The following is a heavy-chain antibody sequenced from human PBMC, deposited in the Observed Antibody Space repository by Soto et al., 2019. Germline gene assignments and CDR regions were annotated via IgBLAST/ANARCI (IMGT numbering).Heavy chain of an antibody. CDR1: GFTFSGSA. V-gene: IGHV3-73*01. CDR3: TRRKDYYYYGMDV. J-gene: IGHJ6*02. CDR2: IRSKANSYAT. Sequence: GGSLRLSCAASGFTFSGSAMHWVRQASGKGLEWVGRIRSKANSYATAYAASVKGRFTISRDDSKNTAYLQMNSLKTGDTAVYYCTRRKDYYYYGMDVWGQGTTVTVSS.